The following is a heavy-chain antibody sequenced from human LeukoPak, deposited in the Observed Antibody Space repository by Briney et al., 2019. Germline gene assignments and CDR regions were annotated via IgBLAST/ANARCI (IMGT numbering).Heavy chain of an antibody. J-gene: IGHJ4*02. CDR3: ARRSSRSFDY. D-gene: IGHD2/OR15-2a*01. CDR2: ISSSGNTI. Sequence: AGSLRPSCAASGFTFSSYEMNWVRQAPGKGLEWVSYISSSGNTIYYADSVKGRFTISRDNAKNSLYLQMSSLRAEDTAVYYCARRSSRSFDYWGQGTLVTVSS. V-gene: IGHV3-48*03. CDR1: GFTFSSYE.